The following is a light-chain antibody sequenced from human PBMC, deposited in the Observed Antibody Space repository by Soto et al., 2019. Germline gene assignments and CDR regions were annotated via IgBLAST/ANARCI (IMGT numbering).Light chain of an antibody. J-gene: IGKJ4*01. CDR3: QQHSNWPLT. CDR2: DAS. V-gene: IGKV3-11*01. CDR1: QSVSSY. Sequence: EIVLTQSPATLSLSPGERATLSCRASQSVSSYLAWYQQKPGQAPRLLIYDASNRATGIPARFSGSGSGTDFTLTISSLVPEDFAVYYCQQHSNWPLTFGGGTRVEIK.